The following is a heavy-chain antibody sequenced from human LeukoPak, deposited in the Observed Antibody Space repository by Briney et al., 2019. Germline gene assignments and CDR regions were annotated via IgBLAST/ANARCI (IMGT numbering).Heavy chain of an antibody. CDR1: GFTFSSYG. V-gene: IGHV3-23*01. J-gene: IGHJ4*02. CDR2: ISGSGDNT. D-gene: IGHD5-24*01. Sequence: PGGTLRLSCAASGFTFSSYGMSWVRQAPGKGLEWVSAISGSGDNTYYSDSVKGRFTISRDNSKNTLYLQMSSLRAEDTAVYYCAKGRVATIFSWGQGTLVTVSS. CDR3: AKGRVATIFS.